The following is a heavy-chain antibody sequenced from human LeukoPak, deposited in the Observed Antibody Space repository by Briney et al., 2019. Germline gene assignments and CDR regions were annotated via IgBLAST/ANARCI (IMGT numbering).Heavy chain of an antibody. CDR3: ARDGIYGGTADY. Sequence: SETLSLTCTVSGGSISSYYWSWIRQPAGKGLEWIGRIYSSGSTNYNPSLKSRVTMSVDTSKNQFSLKLSSVTAADTAVYYCARDGIYGGTADYWGQGTLVTVSS. J-gene: IGHJ4*02. V-gene: IGHV4-4*07. D-gene: IGHD4-23*01. CDR1: GGSISSYY. CDR2: IYSSGST.